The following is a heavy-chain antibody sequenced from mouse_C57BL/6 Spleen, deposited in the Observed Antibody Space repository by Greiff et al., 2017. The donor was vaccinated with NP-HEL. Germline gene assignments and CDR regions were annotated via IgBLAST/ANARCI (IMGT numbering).Heavy chain of an antibody. CDR3: ARSNGSNFFFDY. Sequence: VKLQESGAELARPGASVKLSCKASGYTFTSYGISWVKQRTGQGLEWIGEIYPRSGNTYYNEKFKGKATLTADKSSSTAYMELRSLTSEDSAVYFCARSNGSNFFFDYWGQGTTLTVSS. CDR1: GYTFTSYG. D-gene: IGHD2-2*01. V-gene: IGHV1-81*01. J-gene: IGHJ2*01. CDR2: IYPRSGNT.